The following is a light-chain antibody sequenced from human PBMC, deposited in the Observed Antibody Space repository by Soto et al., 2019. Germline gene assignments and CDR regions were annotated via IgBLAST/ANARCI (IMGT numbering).Light chain of an antibody. CDR3: FSFTTDWTHV. Sequence: QSALTHPASVSGSPGQSITISCTGSSSDIGAYNYVSLFQQYPGKAPTLIISEVSNRPSGVSNRFSGSKSGTAASLTISGLQIEDEAYYFCFSFTTDWTHVFGTGTKVTVL. V-gene: IGLV2-14*01. CDR2: EVS. J-gene: IGLJ1*01. CDR1: SSDIGAYNY.